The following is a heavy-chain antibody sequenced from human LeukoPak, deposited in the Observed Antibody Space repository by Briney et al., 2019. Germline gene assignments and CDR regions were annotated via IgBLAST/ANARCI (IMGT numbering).Heavy chain of an antibody. CDR3: YGEGY. V-gene: IGHV3-23*01. Sequence: GGSLRLSCAVSGLTFNNYARSWVRQAPGKGLDWVSTISNSGDSTYYADSVKGRFAVSRDNSKNTVYLQLNSLSAEDTAVYYCYGEGYWGQGTLVTISS. CDR2: ISNSGDST. D-gene: IGHD4/OR15-4a*01. J-gene: IGHJ4*02. CDR1: GLTFNNYA.